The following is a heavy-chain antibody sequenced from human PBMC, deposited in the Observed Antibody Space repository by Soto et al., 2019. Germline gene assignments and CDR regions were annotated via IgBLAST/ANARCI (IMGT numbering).Heavy chain of an antibody. CDR3: AKGIVGANCGLDY. J-gene: IGHJ4*02. D-gene: IGHD1-26*01. Sequence: PGGSLRLSCASSVFAFSSYAMTCVRHSPGKWLEWVSAISGSGGSTYYADSVKGRFTISRDNSKNTLYLQMNSLRAEDTAVYYCAKGIVGANCGLDYWGQGTLVIVSS. CDR1: VFAFSSYA. CDR2: ISGSGGST. V-gene: IGHV3-23*01.